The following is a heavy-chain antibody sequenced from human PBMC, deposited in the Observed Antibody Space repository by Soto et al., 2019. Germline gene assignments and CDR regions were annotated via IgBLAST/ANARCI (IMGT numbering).Heavy chain of an antibody. CDR3: ARGWASNSGSYEGEF. CDR2: ISYDGSNK. J-gene: IGHJ4*02. D-gene: IGHD1-26*01. CDR1: GFTFSSYA. V-gene: IGHV3-30-3*01. Sequence: QVQLVESGGGVVQPGRSLRLSCAASGFTFSSYAMHWVRQAPGKGLEWVAVISYDGSNKYYAASVKGRFTISRDNSKNTLFVQRTSMRANDTAVYDCARGWASNSGSYEGEFGGQGTIVTVSS.